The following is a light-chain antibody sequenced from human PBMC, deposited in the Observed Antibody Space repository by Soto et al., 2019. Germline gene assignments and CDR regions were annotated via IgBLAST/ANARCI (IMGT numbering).Light chain of an antibody. CDR2: SNN. CDR1: SSNIGVNT. Sequence: QSVVTQPPSASGTPGQGVTISCSGSSSNIGVNTVNWYQQLPGTAPKLLIYSNNQRPSGVPDRFNGSKSGTSASLAISGLQSEDEAAFFCASWDDSLNGGVFGGGTKLTVL. V-gene: IGLV1-44*01. CDR3: ASWDDSLNGGV. J-gene: IGLJ3*02.